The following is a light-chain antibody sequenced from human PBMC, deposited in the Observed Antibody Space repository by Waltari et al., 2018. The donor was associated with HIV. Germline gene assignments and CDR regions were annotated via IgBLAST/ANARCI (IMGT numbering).Light chain of an antibody. CDR1: ALSKQY. J-gene: IGLJ3*02. Sequence: SSELTQAPSVSVSPGQPARITCSGDALSKQYTSWYQQKAGQAPVLVMYKDSERPSEIPARFSGSSAGATVTLTINGVQAEDEADYYCQSTDSSGYLWVFGGGTKLTV. V-gene: IGLV3-25*03. CDR3: QSTDSSGYLWV. CDR2: KDS.